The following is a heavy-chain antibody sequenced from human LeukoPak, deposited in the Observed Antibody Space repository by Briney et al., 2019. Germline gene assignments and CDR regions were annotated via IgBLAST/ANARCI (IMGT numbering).Heavy chain of an antibody. D-gene: IGHD6-19*01. CDR2: IYSSGST. V-gene: IGHV4-4*07. CDR3: ARESYSSGWYKDY. J-gene: IGHJ4*02. Sequence: SETLSLTCTVSGGXISSYYWSWIRQPAGKGLEWIGRIYSSGSTNYNPSLKSRVTMSVDTSKNQFSLNLSSLTAADTAFYYCARESYSSGWYKDYWGQGILVTVSS. CDR1: GGXISSYY.